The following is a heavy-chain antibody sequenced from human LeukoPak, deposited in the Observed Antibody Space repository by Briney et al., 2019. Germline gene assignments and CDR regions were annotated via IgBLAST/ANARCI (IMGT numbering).Heavy chain of an antibody. Sequence: ASVKVSCKASGYTFTGYYMHWVRQAPGQGPEWMGWINPKSGGTNYAQKFQGRVTMTRDTSISTAYMELNRLRSDDTAMYYCASIYCAGSSCYDRGGDFWGQGTQVTVSS. D-gene: IGHD5-12*01. CDR1: GYTFTGYY. CDR3: ASIYCAGSSCYDRGGDF. J-gene: IGHJ4*02. V-gene: IGHV1-2*02. CDR2: INPKSGGT.